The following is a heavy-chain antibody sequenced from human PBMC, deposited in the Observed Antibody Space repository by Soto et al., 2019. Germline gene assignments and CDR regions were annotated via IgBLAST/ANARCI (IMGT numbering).Heavy chain of an antibody. J-gene: IGHJ6*04. V-gene: IGHV3-21*01. CDR1: GFTFSSYS. CDR2: ISSSSSYI. Sequence: GGSLRLSCAASGFTFSSYSMNWVRQAPGKGLEWVSSISSSSSYIYYADSVKGRFTISRDNAKNSLYLQMNRLRAADTAVYYYAIYGMDRAQNYYCCMEVRGNGTNSTVSA. D-gene: IGHD1-26*01. CDR3: AIYGMDRAQNYYCCMEV.